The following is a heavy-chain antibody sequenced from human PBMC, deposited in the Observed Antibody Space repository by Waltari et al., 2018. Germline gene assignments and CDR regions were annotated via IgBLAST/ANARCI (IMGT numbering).Heavy chain of an antibody. V-gene: IGHV5-51*01. J-gene: IGHJ4*02. D-gene: IGHD6-13*01. CDR3: ARCRAAAGSSAFDS. CDR2: IYPGDSDT. Sequence: EVQLVQSGAEIRKPGESLKISCKASGNPFTSYWIAWVRQMPGKGLEWMGAIYPGDSDTRYSPSFQGQVSFAADKSSTTAYLQWSSLKASDTAMYYCARCRAAAGSSAFDSWGQGTLITVSS. CDR1: GNPFTSYW.